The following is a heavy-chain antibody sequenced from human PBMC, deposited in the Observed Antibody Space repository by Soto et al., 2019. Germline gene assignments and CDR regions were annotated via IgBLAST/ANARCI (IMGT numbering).Heavy chain of an antibody. CDR2: ISYDGSNK. J-gene: IGHJ4*02. CDR1: GFTFSSYG. V-gene: IGHV3-30*18. Sequence: PGGSLRLSCAASGFTFSSYGMHWVRQAPGKGLEWVAVISYDGSNKYYADSVKGRFTISRDNSKNTLYLQMNSLRAEDTAVYYCAKDGRIQLWLRGLYYFDYWGQGTLVTVSS. CDR3: AKDGRIQLWLRGLYYFDY. D-gene: IGHD5-18*01.